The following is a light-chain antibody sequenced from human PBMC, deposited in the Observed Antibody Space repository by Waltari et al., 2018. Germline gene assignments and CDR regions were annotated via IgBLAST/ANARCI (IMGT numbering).Light chain of an antibody. V-gene: IGKV3-20*01. Sequence: EVVLTQSPGTLSLSPGERATLSCRASQSVSRYLAWYQQKPGQAPRLLIYDTSTMATGIPDRFSGSGSGTDFSLTISRLDPEDFAVYYCQKYGTLPATFGQGTKVEVK. CDR1: QSVSRY. CDR2: DTS. CDR3: QKYGTLPAT. J-gene: IGKJ1*01.